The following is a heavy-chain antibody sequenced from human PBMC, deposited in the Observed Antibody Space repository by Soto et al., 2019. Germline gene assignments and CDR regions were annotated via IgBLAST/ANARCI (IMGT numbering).Heavy chain of an antibody. CDR3: ARFADSSGYHDAFDI. J-gene: IGHJ3*02. D-gene: IGHD3-22*01. V-gene: IGHV1-18*01. Sequence: XSVKVSCKASVYSFTSYGISWVRQAPGQGLEWMGWISAYNGNTNYAQKLQGRVTMTTDTSTSTAYMELRSLRSDDTAVYYCARFADSSGYHDAFDIWGQGTMVTVSS. CDR2: ISAYNGNT. CDR1: VYSFTSYG.